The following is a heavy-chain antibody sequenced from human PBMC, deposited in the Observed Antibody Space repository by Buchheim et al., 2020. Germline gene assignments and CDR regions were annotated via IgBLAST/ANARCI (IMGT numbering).Heavy chain of an antibody. J-gene: IGHJ4*02. CDR1: GGSFSGYY. Sequence: QVQLQQWGAGLLKPSETLSLTCAVYGGSFSGYYWSWIRQPPGKGLEWVGEINHSGSTNYNPSLKSRGTTSVDTSNNQFSQQLSSVTAADTAVYYCARGGGGLRFPFDYWGQGTL. D-gene: IGHD3-3*01. CDR3: ARGGGGLRFPFDY. CDR2: INHSGST. V-gene: IGHV4-34*01.